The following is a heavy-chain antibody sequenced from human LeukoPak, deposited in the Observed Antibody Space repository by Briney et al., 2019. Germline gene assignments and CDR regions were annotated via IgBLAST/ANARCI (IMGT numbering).Heavy chain of an antibody. CDR3: AKVMKGSERLTMVRGVIIKTAGLYYMDV. CDR2: ISASGGST. J-gene: IGHJ6*03. CDR1: GFTLSSYA. V-gene: IGHV3-23*01. Sequence: GGSLRLSCAASGFTLSSYAMSWVRQAPGKGLELVSSISASGGSTNYADSVKGRFTISRDNSKNKVYLQMNSLRAEDTAVYYCAKVMKGSERLTMVRGVIIKTAGLYYMDVWGKGTTVTVSS. D-gene: IGHD3-10*01.